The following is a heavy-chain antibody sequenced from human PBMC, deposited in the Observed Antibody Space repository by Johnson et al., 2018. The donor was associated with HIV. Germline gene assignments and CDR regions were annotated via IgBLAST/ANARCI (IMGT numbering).Heavy chain of an antibody. CDR2: IRRKANSYAT. Sequence: EVQLVESGGGLVQPGGSLRLSCAASGFTFSTYWMSAVRQASGKGLEWFGRIRRKANSYATAYAASVQGRITISRDDSKHTAYMHMNILNTEDTAVYYCTTCGVSYYDSDAFDMWGQGTTVTVSS. CDR3: TTCGVSYYDSDAFDM. CDR1: GFTFSTYW. J-gene: IGHJ3*02. V-gene: IGHV3-73*01. D-gene: IGHD1-26*01.